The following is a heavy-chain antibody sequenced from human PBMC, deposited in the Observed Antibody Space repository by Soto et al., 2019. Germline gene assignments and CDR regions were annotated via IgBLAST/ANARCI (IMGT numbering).Heavy chain of an antibody. V-gene: IGHV3-30-3*01. D-gene: IGHD3-22*01. CDR3: ARDFPNFMIVVVYDAFDI. CDR1: GFTFSSYA. Sequence: PGGSLRLSCAASGFTFSSYAMHWVRQAPGKGLEWVAVISYDGSNKYYADSVKGRFTISRDNSKNTLYLQMNSLRAEDTAVYYCARDFPNFMIVVVYDAFDIWGQGTMVTVSS. CDR2: ISYDGSNK. J-gene: IGHJ3*02.